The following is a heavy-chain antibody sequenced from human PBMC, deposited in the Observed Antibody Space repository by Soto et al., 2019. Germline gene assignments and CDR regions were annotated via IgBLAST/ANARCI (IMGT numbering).Heavy chain of an antibody. CDR2: INPNSGGT. CDR1: GYTFTGYY. CDR3: ARGRAPGGDYRSYFHH. V-gene: IGHV1-2*02. D-gene: IGHD4-4*01. Sequence: QVQLVQSGAEVKKPGASVKVSCKASGYTFTGYYMHWVRQAPGQGLEWMGWINPNSGGTNYAHKFQGRVIMTRNTSTSTGYMELSGLTSEDTAVYYCARGRAPGGDYRSYFHHWGQGTLVTVSS. J-gene: IGHJ1*01.